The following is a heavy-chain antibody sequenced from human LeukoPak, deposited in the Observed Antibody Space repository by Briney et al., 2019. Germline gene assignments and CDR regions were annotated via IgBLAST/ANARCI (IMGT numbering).Heavy chain of an antibody. CDR3: ARLYRSGGSFTDY. Sequence: GASLQISCECSGSIFTSYWIGWGRQLPGKGLEWMGIIYPGDSDTRYSPSFQGQVTISADKSISTAYLQWSSLKASDTAMYYCARLYRSGGSFTDYWGQGTLVTVSS. CDR2: IYPGDSDT. CDR1: GSIFTSYW. J-gene: IGHJ4*02. V-gene: IGHV5-51*01. D-gene: IGHD2-15*01.